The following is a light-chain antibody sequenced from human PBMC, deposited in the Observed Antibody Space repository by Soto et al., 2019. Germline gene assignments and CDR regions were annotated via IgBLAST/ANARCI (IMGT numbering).Light chain of an antibody. Sequence: QSALTQPLSASGSPGQSVTISCTRTSRDVGDYNSVSCYQHHPAKAPKVMIYDVSERHSGGPDRFSGSKSGNTASLTISGLQAEDEADYYCCSYGGSQRYVFGTGTKVTVL. CDR1: SRDVGDYNS. CDR2: DVS. V-gene: IGLV2-11*01. J-gene: IGLJ1*01. CDR3: CSYGGSQRYV.